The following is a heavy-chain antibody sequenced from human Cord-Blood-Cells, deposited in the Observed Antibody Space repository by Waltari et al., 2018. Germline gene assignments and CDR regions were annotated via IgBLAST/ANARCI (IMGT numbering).Heavy chain of an antibody. V-gene: IGHV3-53*01. J-gene: IGHJ2*01. CDR1: GFTVSRNY. CDR3: ARATVRSRNPWYFDL. CDR2: IYSGGST. Sequence: EVQLVESGGGLIQPGGSLRLSCAASGFTVSRNYMSCVRQAPGKGLEWVSVIYSGGSTYYADSVKGRFTISRDNSKNTLYLQMNSLRAEDTAVYYCARATVRSRNPWYFDLWGRGTLVTVSS.